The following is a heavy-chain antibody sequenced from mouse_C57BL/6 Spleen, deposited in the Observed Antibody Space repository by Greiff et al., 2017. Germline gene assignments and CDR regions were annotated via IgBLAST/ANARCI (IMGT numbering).Heavy chain of an antibody. CDR1: GYTFTSYW. CDR3: ARGENYYGSSSYAMDY. D-gene: IGHD1-1*01. CDR2: IYPGSGST. V-gene: IGHV1-55*01. Sequence: VQGVESGAELVKPGASVKMSCKASGYTFTSYWITWVKQRPGQGLEWIGDIYPGSGSTNYNEKFKSKATLTVDTSSSTAYMQLSSLTSEDSAVYYCARGENYYGSSSYAMDYWGQGTSVTVSS. J-gene: IGHJ4*01.